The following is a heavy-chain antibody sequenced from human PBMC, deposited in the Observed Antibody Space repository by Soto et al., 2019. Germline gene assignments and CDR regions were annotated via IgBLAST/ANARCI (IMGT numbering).Heavy chain of an antibody. CDR3: AIHPGYYDILTGYTTYDFDY. Sequence: SETLSLTCTVADGSIGTYYWSCIRKKPGKGLVWIGYIYYRGNTDYNPSLKSRVTISLDTPKNQFSLKLSSVTAADTAVYYCAIHPGYYDILTGYTTYDFDYWGQGILVPVSS. J-gene: IGHJ4*02. CDR2: IYYRGNT. V-gene: IGHV4-59*08. D-gene: IGHD3-9*01. CDR1: DGSIGTYY.